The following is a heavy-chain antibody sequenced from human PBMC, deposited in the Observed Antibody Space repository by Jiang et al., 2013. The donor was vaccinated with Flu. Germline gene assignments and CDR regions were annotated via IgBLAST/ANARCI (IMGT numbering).Heavy chain of an antibody. Sequence: LLKPSETLSLTCAVYGGSFSGYYWSWIRQPPGKGLEWIGEINHSGSTNYNPSLKSRVTISVETSKNQFSLNLSFVTAADTAVYHCARGRSNYDILTGYYTPVDYGMDVWGKGTTVTVSS. J-gene: IGHJ6*04. D-gene: IGHD3-9*01. CDR2: INHSGST. V-gene: IGHV4-34*01. CDR1: GGSFSGYY. CDR3: ARGRSNYDILTGYYTPVDYGMDV.